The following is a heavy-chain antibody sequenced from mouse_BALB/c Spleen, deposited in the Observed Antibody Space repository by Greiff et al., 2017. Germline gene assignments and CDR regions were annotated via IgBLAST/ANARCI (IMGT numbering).Heavy chain of an antibody. CDR2: IRNKANGYTT. CDR1: GFTFTDYY. CDR3: ARHTVVATGDAMDY. Sequence: EVMLVESGGGLVQPGGSLRLSCATSGFTFTDYYMSWVRQPPGKALEWLGFIRNKANGYTTEYSASVKGRFTISRDNSQSILYLQMNTLRAEDSATYYCARHTVVATGDAMDYWGQGTSVTVSS. J-gene: IGHJ4*01. D-gene: IGHD1-1*01. V-gene: IGHV7-3*02.